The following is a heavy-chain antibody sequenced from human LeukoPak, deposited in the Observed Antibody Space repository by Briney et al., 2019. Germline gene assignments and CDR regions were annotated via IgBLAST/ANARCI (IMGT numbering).Heavy chain of an antibody. D-gene: IGHD3-10*01. CDR2: IYPGDSDT. CDR1: GFSFTNHY. Sequence: GESLQISCEGSGFSFTNHYIGWVRLVPGKGLEWMGVIYPGDSDTRYSPSIQGQVTISADKSISTAYLQWSSLKASDTAMYYCARRGYGSGNYYYPNWGQGTLVTVSS. J-gene: IGHJ4*02. V-gene: IGHV5-51*01. CDR3: ARRGYGSGNYYYPN.